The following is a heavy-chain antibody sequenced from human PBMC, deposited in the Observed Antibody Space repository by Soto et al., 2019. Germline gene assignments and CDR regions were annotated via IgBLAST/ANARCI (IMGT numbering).Heavy chain of an antibody. CDR3: ASDSSGYARGYYFDY. D-gene: IGHD3-22*01. V-gene: IGHV1-69*01. Sequence: QVQLVQSGAEVKKPGSSVKVSCKASGGTFSSYAISGVRQAPGQGLEWMGGIIPIFGTANYAQKFQGRVTITADESTSTAYMALSSLISEDTAVYYCASDSSGYARGYYFDYWGQGSLVTVCS. J-gene: IGHJ4*02. CDR2: IIPIFGTA. CDR1: GGTFSSYA.